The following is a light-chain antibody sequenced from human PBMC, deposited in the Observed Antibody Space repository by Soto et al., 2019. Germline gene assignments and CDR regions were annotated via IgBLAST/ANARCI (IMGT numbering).Light chain of an antibody. CDR1: QTLLHSNGYTY. Sequence: AMTQSPLSLAVTPGEPASISCRSSQTLLHSNGYTYLDWYLQKPGQSPQLLIYLGSNRASGVPDRFSGSGSGTDFTLKISRVEAEDVGIFYCMQGLRPMYTFGQGTKLELK. CDR2: LGS. V-gene: IGKV2-28*01. J-gene: IGKJ2*01. CDR3: MQGLRPMYT.